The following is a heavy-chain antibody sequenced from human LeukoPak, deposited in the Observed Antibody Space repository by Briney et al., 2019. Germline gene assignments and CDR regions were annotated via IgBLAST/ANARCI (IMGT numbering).Heavy chain of an antibody. D-gene: IGHD3-22*01. Sequence: SVKVSCKASGGTFSSYAISWVRQAPGQGLEWMGRIIPILGIANYAQKYQGRVTITADKSTSTAYMELSSLRSEDTAVYYCARDLVVVNYHAFDIWGQGTMVTVSS. CDR1: GGTFSSYA. CDR2: IIPILGIA. J-gene: IGHJ3*02. CDR3: ARDLVVVNYHAFDI. V-gene: IGHV1-69*04.